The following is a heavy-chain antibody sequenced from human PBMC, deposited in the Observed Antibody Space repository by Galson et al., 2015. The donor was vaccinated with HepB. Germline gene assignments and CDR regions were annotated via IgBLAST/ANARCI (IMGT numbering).Heavy chain of an antibody. V-gene: IGHV1-24*01. CDR3: ATLWQHHDDAFDI. Sequence: SVKVSCKVSGYTLTGLSIHWVRQAPGKGLEWMGGFDPEDGETIYAQKFQGRVTMTEDTSTDTAYMELSSLRSEDTAVYYCATLWQHHDDAFDIWGQGTMVTVSS. J-gene: IGHJ3*02. CDR2: FDPEDGET. D-gene: IGHD2-21*01. CDR1: GYTLTGLS.